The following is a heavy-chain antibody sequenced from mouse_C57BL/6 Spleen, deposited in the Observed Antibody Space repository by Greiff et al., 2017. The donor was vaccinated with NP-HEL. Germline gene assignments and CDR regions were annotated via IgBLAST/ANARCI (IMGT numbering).Heavy chain of an antibody. D-gene: IGHD2-2*01. CDR3: ARERDYAYAYWYFDV. CDR2: ISDGGSYT. V-gene: IGHV5-4*01. J-gene: IGHJ1*03. Sequence: EVQLVESGGGLVKPGGSLKLSCAASGFTFSSYAMSWVRQTPEKRLEWVATISDGGSYTYYPDNVKGRFTISRENAKNNLYLQMSHLTSEDTAMYYAARERDYAYAYWYFDVWGTGTTVTVSS. CDR1: GFTFSSYA.